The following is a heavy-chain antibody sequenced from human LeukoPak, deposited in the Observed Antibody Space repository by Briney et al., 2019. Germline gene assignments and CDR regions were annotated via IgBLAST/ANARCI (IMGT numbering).Heavy chain of an antibody. CDR1: GFTVSSNY. CDR2: IYSGGST. CDR3: ARDPGYCSSTSCDTFDY. D-gene: IGHD2-2*02. V-gene: IGHV3-66*02. Sequence: GGSLRPSCAASGFTVSSNYMSWVRQAPGKGLEWVSVIYSGGSTYYADSVKGRFTISRDNSKNTLYLQMNSLRAEDTAVYYCARDPGYCSSTSCDTFDYWGQGTLVTVSS. J-gene: IGHJ4*02.